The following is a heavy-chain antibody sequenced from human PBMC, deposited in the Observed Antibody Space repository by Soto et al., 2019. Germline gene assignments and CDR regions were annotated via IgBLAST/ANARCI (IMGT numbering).Heavy chain of an antibody. Sequence: QVHLEQSGIEVKKPGASVKVSCKASGYTFHNFGISWVRQAPGQGLEWMGWISTYNDNTNYAQNFQGRVTMTTDTSTSTASMELRSLRPDDTAVYYCARLRYNGYHTHFYYGMDVWGQGTTVSVSS. V-gene: IGHV1-18*01. D-gene: IGHD2-2*03. CDR2: ISTYNDNT. CDR3: ARLRYNGYHTHFYYGMDV. CDR1: GYTFHNFG. J-gene: IGHJ6*02.